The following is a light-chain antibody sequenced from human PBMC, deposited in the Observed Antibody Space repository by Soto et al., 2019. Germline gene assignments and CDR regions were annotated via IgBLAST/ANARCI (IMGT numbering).Light chain of an antibody. V-gene: IGLV2-14*01. Sequence: QSALTQPASVSGSPGQSSTISCTGTSGDVGGFDYVSWYQQHPGKAPKLMVYDVSNRPSGISDRFSGAKSGNTASLTISGLQAEDEADYYCSSYTSSSTRVFGTGTKVTVL. CDR3: SSYTSSSTRV. CDR1: SGDVGGFDY. CDR2: DVS. J-gene: IGLJ1*01.